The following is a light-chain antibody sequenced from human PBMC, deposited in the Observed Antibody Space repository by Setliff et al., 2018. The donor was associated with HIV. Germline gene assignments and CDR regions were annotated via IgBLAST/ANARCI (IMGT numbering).Light chain of an antibody. CDR1: NIESRS. V-gene: IGLV3-21*04. CDR2: YDS. Sequence: SYELPQPPSVSVAPGKTARITCGGNNIESRSVHWYQQKPGQAPVLVIYYDSDRPSGIPERFSGSNSGNTATLTISGVEPGDEADYYCQVWDSSSDQYVFGTGTKV. CDR3: QVWDSSSDQYV. J-gene: IGLJ1*01.